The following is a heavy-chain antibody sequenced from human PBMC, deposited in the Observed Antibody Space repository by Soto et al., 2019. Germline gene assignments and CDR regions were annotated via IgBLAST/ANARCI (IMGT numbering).Heavy chain of an antibody. CDR3: AIGSYDGSGLDV. D-gene: IGHD3-10*01. CDR1: RFTFISYG. J-gene: IGHJ6*02. CDR2: VWYDGSNR. V-gene: IGHV3-33*01. Sequence: QVQLVESGGGVVQPGTSLRLSCIASRFTFISYGMHWVRQVPGKGLGWVAVVWYDGSNRYYGESVRGRFTIARDNSMNTVYLQMDSVRVEDTAVYYCAIGSYDGSGLDVWGQGTTVTVSS.